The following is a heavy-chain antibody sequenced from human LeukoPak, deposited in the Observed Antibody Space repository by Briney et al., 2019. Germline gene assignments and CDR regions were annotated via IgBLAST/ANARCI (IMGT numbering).Heavy chain of an antibody. CDR1: GYTFTGYY. CDR2: INPNSGGT. Sequence: EASVKVSCKASGYTFTGYYMHWVRQAPGQGLGWMGWINPNSGGTNYAQKFQGRVTMTRDTSISTAYMELSRLRSDDTAVYYCARDRQLSFGVVIPRWFDPWGQGTLVTVSS. CDR3: ARDRQLSFGVVIPRWFDP. J-gene: IGHJ5*02. D-gene: IGHD3-3*01. V-gene: IGHV1-2*02.